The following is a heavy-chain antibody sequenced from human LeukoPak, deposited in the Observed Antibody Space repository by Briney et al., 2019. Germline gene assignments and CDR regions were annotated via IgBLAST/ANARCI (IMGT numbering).Heavy chain of an antibody. CDR2: IKKTGSET. CDR3: AREDGYCSGGNCYSYFDS. J-gene: IGHJ4*02. D-gene: IGHD2-15*01. CDR1: GFTFSSYS. Sequence: GGSLRLSCAASGFTFSSYSMNWVRQAPGKGLEWVAYIKKTGSETYYVDSVKGRFTITRDNTRNSLFLQMYSLRAEDTAVYFCAREDGYCSGGNCYSYFDSWGQGTLVTVSS. V-gene: IGHV3-7*01.